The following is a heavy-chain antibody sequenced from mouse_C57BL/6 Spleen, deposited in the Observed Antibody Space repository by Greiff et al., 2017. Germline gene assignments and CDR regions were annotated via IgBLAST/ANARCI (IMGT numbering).Heavy chain of an antibody. CDR3: ARECMVREFAY. Sequence: EVKLVESGGGLVKPGGSLKLSCAASGFTFSSYAMPWVRQTPEKRLEWVATISDGGSYTYYPDNVKGRFTISRDNAKNTQYLQISHLTSEDTAMYYCARECMVREFAYWGQGTLVTVYA. J-gene: IGHJ3*01. CDR2: ISDGGSYT. D-gene: IGHD2-2*01. CDR1: GFTFSSYA. V-gene: IGHV5-4*01.